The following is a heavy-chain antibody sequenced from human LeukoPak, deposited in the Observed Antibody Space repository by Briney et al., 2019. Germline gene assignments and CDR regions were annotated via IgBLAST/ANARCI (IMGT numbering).Heavy chain of an antibody. CDR1: GGSFSGYY. J-gene: IGHJ4*02. Sequence: SETLSLTCAVYGGSFSGYYWSWLRQPPGKGLEWIGEINHSGSTNYNPSLKSRVTISVDTSKNQFSLKLSSVTAADTAVYYCARGRTRADYGGNSGFLDYWGQGTLVTVSS. CDR3: ARGRTRADYGGNSGFLDY. CDR2: INHSGST. D-gene: IGHD4-23*01. V-gene: IGHV4-34*01.